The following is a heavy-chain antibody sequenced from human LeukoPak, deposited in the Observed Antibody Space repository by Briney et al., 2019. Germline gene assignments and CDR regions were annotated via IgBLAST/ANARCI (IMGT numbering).Heavy chain of an antibody. CDR2: INAGNGNT. CDR3: ARDRHYYGSGSYYKLDY. D-gene: IGHD3-10*01. V-gene: IGHV1-3*01. Sequence: ASVKVSFKASGYTFTSYAMHWVRQAPGQRREWMGWINAGNGNTKYSQKFQGRVTITRDTSASTAYMELSSLRSEDTAVYYCARDRHYYGSGSYYKLDYWGQGTLVTVSS. J-gene: IGHJ4*02. CDR1: GYTFTSYA.